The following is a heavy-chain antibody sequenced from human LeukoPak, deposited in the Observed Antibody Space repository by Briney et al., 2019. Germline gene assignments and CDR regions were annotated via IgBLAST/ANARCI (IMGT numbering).Heavy chain of an antibody. D-gene: IGHD6-13*01. CDR1: GFTFDDYG. V-gene: IGHV3-20*04. CDR2: INWDGGST. CDR3: ARTKQQLVLDAFDI. Sequence: PGGSLRLSCAASGFTFDDYGMSWVRQAPGKGLEWVSGINWDGGSTGYADSVKGRFTISRDNAKNSLYLQMNSLRAEDTALYYCARTKQQLVLDAFDIWGQGTMVTASS. J-gene: IGHJ3*02.